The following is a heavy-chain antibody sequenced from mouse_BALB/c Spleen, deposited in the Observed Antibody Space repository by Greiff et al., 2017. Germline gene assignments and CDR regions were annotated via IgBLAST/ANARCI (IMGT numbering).Heavy chain of an antibody. CDR2: INSNGGST. J-gene: IGHJ4*01. Sequence: EVMLVESGGGLVQPGGSLKLSCAASGFTFSSYGMSWVRQTPDKRLELVATINSNGGSTYYPDSVKGRFTISRDNAKNTLYLQMSSLKSEDTAMYYCAREGYGNYEDAMDYWGQGTSVTVSS. CDR3: AREGYGNYEDAMDY. CDR1: GFTFSSYG. V-gene: IGHV5-6-3*01. D-gene: IGHD2-10*02.